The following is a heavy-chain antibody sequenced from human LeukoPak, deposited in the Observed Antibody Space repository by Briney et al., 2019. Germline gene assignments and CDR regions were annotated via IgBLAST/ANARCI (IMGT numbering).Heavy chain of an antibody. V-gene: IGHV4-31*03. CDR2: IYYSGST. D-gene: IGHD5-24*01. CDR3: ARGVRRLQLSYFDY. CDR1: GGSISSGVYY. Sequence: SQTLSLTCPVSGGSISSGVYYWSWIRQHPGKGLEWIGYIYYSGSTYYNPSLKSRVTISVDTSKNQFSLKLSSVTAADTAVYYCARGVRRLQLSYFDYWGQGTLVTVSS. J-gene: IGHJ4*02.